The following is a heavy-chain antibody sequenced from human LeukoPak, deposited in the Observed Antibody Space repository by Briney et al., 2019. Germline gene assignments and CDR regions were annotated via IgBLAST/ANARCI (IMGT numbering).Heavy chain of an antibody. CDR3: ARVFGRQLPDY. J-gene: IGHJ4*02. Sequence: ASVKVSCKASGYTFTSYDINWVRQATGQGLEWMGWVNPNSGNTGYAQKFQGRVTMTRNTATSTVYMDLSSLTSDDTAVYYCARVFGRQLPDYWGQGTLVTVSS. CDR1: GYTFTSYD. CDR2: VNPNSGNT. V-gene: IGHV1-8*01. D-gene: IGHD1-26*01.